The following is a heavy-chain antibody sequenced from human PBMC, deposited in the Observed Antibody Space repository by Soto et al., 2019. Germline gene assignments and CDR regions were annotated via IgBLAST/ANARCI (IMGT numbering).Heavy chain of an antibody. CDR3: ARVYGRGDYFDF. Sequence: QVQLQESGPGLVKPSQTLSLTCTVSGTTISSGDHYWSWIRQAPGKGLEWIGYMYYTGKPYYNTSPQSRVSLSLDTSKHNFSLKMTSVTAADTAMYFCARVYGRGDYFDFWGRGTLVSVSS. J-gene: IGHJ4*02. D-gene: IGHD1-26*01. CDR1: GTTISSGDHY. V-gene: IGHV4-30-4*01. CDR2: MYYTGKP.